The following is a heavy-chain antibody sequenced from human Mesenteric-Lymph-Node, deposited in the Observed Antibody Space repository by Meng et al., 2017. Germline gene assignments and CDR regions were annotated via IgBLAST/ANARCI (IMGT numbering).Heavy chain of an antibody. Sequence: VQLCQDGAGVKKPGSSVRVPCKASGGTFSSYAISWVRQAPGQGLEWMGGIIPIFGTANYAQKFQGRVTITADKSTSTAYMELSSLRSEDTAVYYCTTVSSSSLGYWGQGTLVTISS. D-gene: IGHD6-6*01. CDR2: IIPIFGTA. J-gene: IGHJ4*02. V-gene: IGHV1-69*06. CDR1: GGTFSSYA. CDR3: TTVSSSSLGY.